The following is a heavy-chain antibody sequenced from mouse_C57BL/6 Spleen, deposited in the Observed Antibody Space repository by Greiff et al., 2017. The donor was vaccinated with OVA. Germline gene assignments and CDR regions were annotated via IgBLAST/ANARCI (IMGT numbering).Heavy chain of an antibody. CDR1: GFNIKDDY. Sequence: EVQLQQSGAELVRPGASVKLSCTASGFNIKDDYMHWVKQRPEQGLEWIGWIDPENGDTEYASKFQGKATITADTSSNTAYLQLSSLTSEDAAVYYCTFPRWDVDVWGTGTTVTVSA. J-gene: IGHJ1*03. CDR3: TFPRWDVDV. V-gene: IGHV14-4*01. CDR2: IDPENGDT.